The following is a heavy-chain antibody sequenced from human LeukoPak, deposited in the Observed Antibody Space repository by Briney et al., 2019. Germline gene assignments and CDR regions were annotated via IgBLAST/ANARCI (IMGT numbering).Heavy chain of an antibody. V-gene: IGHV1-2*02. CDR1: GYTFTSYY. CDR2: INPNSGGT. D-gene: IGHD3-9*01. Sequence: ASVKISCKASGYTFTSYYMHWVRQAPGQGLEWMGWINPNSGGTNYAQKFQGRVTMTRDTSISTAYMELSRLRSDDTAVYYCARSVYFDWLLRYWGQGTLVTVSS. J-gene: IGHJ4*02. CDR3: ARSVYFDWLLRY.